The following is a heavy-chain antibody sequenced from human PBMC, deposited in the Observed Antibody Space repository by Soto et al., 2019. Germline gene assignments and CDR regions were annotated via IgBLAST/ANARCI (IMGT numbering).Heavy chain of an antibody. CDR2: IYYSGST. J-gene: IGHJ4*02. CDR1: GGSISSYC. CDR3: ARESGDY. Sequence: PSETLCLTCTVAGGSISSYCWSWIRQPPGKGLEWIGYIYYSGSTYYNPSLKSRVTISVDTSKNQFSLKLSSVTAADTAVYYCARESGDYWGQGTLVTVSS. V-gene: IGHV4-59*06.